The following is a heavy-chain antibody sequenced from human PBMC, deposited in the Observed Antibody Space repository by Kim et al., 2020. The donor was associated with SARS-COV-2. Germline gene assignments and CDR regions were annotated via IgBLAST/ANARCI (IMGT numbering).Heavy chain of an antibody. CDR1: GGSISSSSYY. V-gene: IGHV4-39*01. D-gene: IGHD3-16*02. CDR2: IYYSGST. J-gene: IGHJ4*01. CDR3: ARRDEGFGGVIVYFDY. Sequence: SETLSLTCTVSGGSISSSSYYWGWIRQPPGKGLEWIGSIYYSGSTYYNPSLKSRVTISVDTSKNQFSLKLSSVTAADTAVYYCARRDEGFGGVIVYFDY.